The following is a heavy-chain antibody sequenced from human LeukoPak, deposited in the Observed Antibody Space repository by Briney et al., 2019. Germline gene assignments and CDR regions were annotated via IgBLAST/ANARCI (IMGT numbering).Heavy chain of an antibody. CDR1: GFTFSSYA. V-gene: IGHV3-53*01. CDR2: IYSGGST. Sequence: PGGSLRLSCAASGFTFSSYAMSWVRQAPGKGLEWVSVIYSGGSTYYADSVKGRFTISRDNSKNTLYLQMNSLRAEDTAVYYCARIYDFWSGYYRHYYMDVWGKGTTVTVSS. CDR3: ARIYDFWSGYYRHYYMDV. J-gene: IGHJ6*03. D-gene: IGHD3-3*01.